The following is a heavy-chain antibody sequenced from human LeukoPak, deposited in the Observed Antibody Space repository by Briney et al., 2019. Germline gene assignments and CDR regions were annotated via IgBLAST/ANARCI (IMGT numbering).Heavy chain of an antibody. Sequence: SETLSLTCAVSGYSISSGYYWGWIRQPPGKGLEWIGSIYHSGSTYYNPSLKSRVTISVDTSKNQFSLKLSSVTAADTAVYYCARGRYCSGGSCKKNYYMDVWGKGTTVTVSS. D-gene: IGHD2-15*01. CDR1: GYSISSGYY. V-gene: IGHV4-38-2*01. J-gene: IGHJ6*03. CDR2: IYHSGST. CDR3: ARGRYCSGGSCKKNYYMDV.